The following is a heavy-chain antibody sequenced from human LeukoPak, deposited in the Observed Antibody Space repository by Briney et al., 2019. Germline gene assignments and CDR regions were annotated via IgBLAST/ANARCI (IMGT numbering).Heavy chain of an antibody. J-gene: IGHJ4*02. Sequence: GASVKVSCKASGYTFTSYGISWVRQAPGQGLEWMGWISAYNGNTNYAQKFQGRVTMTRDTSISTAYMELSRLRSDDTAVYYCARAETTVIFDYWGQGTLVTVSS. CDR1: GYTFTSYG. D-gene: IGHD4-17*01. CDR3: ARAETTVIFDY. V-gene: IGHV1-18*01. CDR2: ISAYNGNT.